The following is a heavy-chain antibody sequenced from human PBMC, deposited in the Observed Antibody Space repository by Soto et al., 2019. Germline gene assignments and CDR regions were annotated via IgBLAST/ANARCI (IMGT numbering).Heavy chain of an antibody. D-gene: IGHD3-9*01. J-gene: IGHJ6*02. CDR3: ARVHYDILTGYYKEGDYYYYGMDV. Sequence: SVKVSCKASGGTFSSYAISWVRQAPGQGLEWMGGIIPIFGTANYAQKFQGRVTITADESTSTAYMELSSLRSEDTAVYYCARVHYDILTGYYKEGDYYYYGMDVGG. CDR1: GGTFSSYA. V-gene: IGHV1-69*13. CDR2: IIPIFGTA.